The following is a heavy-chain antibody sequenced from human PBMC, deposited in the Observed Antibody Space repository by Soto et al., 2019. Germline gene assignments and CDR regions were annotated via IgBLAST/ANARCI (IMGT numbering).Heavy chain of an antibody. Sequence: GGSLRLSCAASGFTFSSYAMSWVRQAPGKGLEWVSSISGSGGSTYYADSTKGRFTISRDNSKNTLYLQMNSLRAEDTAVYYCARDSWRVSYYYYGMDVWGQGTTVTVSS. CDR2: ISGSGGST. V-gene: IGHV3-23*01. D-gene: IGHD3-3*01. CDR3: ARDSWRVSYYYYGMDV. CDR1: GFTFSSYA. J-gene: IGHJ6*02.